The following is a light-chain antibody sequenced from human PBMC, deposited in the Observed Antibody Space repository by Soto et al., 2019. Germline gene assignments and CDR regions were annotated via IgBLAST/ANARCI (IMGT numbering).Light chain of an antibody. CDR2: DTS. V-gene: IGKV3-11*01. CDR3: QQRSYPIT. Sequence: EIVLTQSPATLSSSPGERATLSCRASQTVSNKLAWYQHKPGQAPRLLIYDTSNRATGIPARFSGSGSESDFTLTISSLEPEDFAVYYCQQRSYPITFGQGTRLEIK. CDR1: QTVSNK. J-gene: IGKJ5*01.